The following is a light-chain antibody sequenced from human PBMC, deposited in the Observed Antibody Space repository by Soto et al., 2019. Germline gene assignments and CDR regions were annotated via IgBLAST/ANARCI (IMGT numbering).Light chain of an antibody. CDR1: QSVSSSY. Sequence: EIVLTQSPGTLSLSPGERATLSCRASQSVSSSYLAWYQQKPGQAPRLLIYGASSRATGIPDRFSGSGSGTDFTLTISSLESEDFAVYYCQQYGSSPPFTFGPGIKVDIK. CDR2: GAS. V-gene: IGKV3-20*01. CDR3: QQYGSSPPFT. J-gene: IGKJ3*01.